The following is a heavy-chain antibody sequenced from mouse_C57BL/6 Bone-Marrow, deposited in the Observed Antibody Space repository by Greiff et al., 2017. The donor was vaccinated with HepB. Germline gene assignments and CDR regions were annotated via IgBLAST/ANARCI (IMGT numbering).Heavy chain of an antibody. CDR3: ARSPRGRFYGSSLYYFDY. J-gene: IGHJ2*01. D-gene: IGHD1-1*01. CDR1: GYAFTNYL. V-gene: IGHV1-54*01. Sequence: VQLQESGAELVRPGTSVKVSCKASGYAFTNYLIEWVKQRPGQGLEWIGVINPGSGGTNYNEKFKGKATLTADKSSSTAYMQLSSLTSEDSAVYFCARSPRGRFYGSSLYYFDYWGQGTTLTVSS. CDR2: INPGSGGT.